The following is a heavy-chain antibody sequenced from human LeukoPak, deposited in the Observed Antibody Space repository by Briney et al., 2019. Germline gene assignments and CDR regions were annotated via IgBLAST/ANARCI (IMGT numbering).Heavy chain of an antibody. CDR2: IDPEDGET. Sequence: EASVKVSCKVSGYTLTELSMHWVRPAPGKGLEWMGGIDPEDGETIYAQKFQGRVTMTEDTSTDTAYMELSSLRSEDTAVYYCATAPAKIYCSSTSCYGVYYFDYWGQGTLVTVSS. CDR1: GYTLTELS. V-gene: IGHV1-24*01. D-gene: IGHD2-2*01. CDR3: ATAPAKIYCSSTSCYGVYYFDY. J-gene: IGHJ4*02.